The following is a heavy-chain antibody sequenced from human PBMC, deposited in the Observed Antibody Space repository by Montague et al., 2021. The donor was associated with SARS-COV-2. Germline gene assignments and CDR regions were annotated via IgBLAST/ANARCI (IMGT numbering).Heavy chain of an antibody. J-gene: IGHJ5*02. CDR1: GDSVISDKYY. CDR2: IYDSGST. CDR3: VKGSGYP. D-gene: IGHD3-22*01. Sequence: SETLSLTCTVTGDSVISDKYYWSWIRQPPGKGLEWIGSIYDSGSTSYNPSLHSRVTITIDTSKNQFSLNLMSVTPAGTAVYYCVKGSGYPWGQGTLVTVSS. V-gene: IGHV4-61*01.